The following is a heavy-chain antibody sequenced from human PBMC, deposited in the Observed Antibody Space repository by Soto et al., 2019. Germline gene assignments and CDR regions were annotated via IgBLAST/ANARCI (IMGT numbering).Heavy chain of an antibody. J-gene: IGHJ6*02. CDR1: GFTFSSYD. V-gene: IGHV3-13*01. CDR2: IGTAGDT. CDR3: ARDSPDGYNHQGMDV. Sequence: GGSLRLSCAASGFTFSSYDMHWVRQATGKGLEWVSAIGTAGDTYYPGSVKGRFTISRENAKNSLYLQMNSLRAEDTAVYYCARDSPDGYNHQGMDVWVQGTTVTVSS.